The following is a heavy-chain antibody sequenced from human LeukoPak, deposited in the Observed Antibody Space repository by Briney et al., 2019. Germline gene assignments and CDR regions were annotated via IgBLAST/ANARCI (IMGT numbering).Heavy chain of an antibody. J-gene: IGHJ3*02. V-gene: IGHV1-69*13. CDR1: GGTFSSYA. CDR3: ARGLAKRYEDIVVVPAAIRDAFDI. CDR2: IIPIFGTA. Sequence: SVKVSCKASGGTFSSYAISWVRQAPGQGLEWVGGIIPIFGTANYAQKFQGRVTITADESTSTAYMELSSLRSEDTAVYYCARGLAKRYEDIVVVPAAIRDAFDIWGQGTMVTVSS. D-gene: IGHD2-2*01.